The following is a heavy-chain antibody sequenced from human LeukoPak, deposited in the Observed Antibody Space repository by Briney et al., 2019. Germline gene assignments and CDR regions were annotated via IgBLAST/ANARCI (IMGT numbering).Heavy chain of an antibody. D-gene: IGHD3-10*01. Sequence: PGGSLTLSCAASGFTFDDYGMSWVRQTPGKGLERVSGINWNGGSTGYADSVKGRFTISRDNANNSLYLQRNSLRAEDTALYYCARGDYYGSGSSGGHYWGQGTLVTVSS. CDR3: ARGDYYGSGSSGGHY. CDR1: GFTFDDYG. J-gene: IGHJ4*02. CDR2: INWNGGST. V-gene: IGHV3-20*04.